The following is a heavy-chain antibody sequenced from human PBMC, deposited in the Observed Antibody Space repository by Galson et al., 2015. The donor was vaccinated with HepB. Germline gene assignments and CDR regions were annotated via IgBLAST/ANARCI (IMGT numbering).Heavy chain of an antibody. CDR1: GFTFSTSG. CDR2: IGYHGTNK. J-gene: IGHJ3*01. D-gene: IGHD5-24*01. Sequence: SLRLSCAASGFTFSTSGMHWVRQAPGKGLEWVAFIGYHGTNKNYADSMKGRFTISRDNSKNTLYLQMDSLRADDTALYYCARDGRDGYIPRGAFDVWGQGTVVTVSS. V-gene: IGHV3-33*01. CDR3: ARDGRDGYIPRGAFDV.